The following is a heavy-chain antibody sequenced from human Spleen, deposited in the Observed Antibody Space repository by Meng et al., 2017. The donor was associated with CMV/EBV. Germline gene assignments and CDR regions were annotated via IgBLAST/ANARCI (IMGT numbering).Heavy chain of an antibody. V-gene: IGHV3-11*04. Sequence: GGSLRLSCAASGFTFGDFYMNWIRQAPGKGLEWISYISNTGMTLSYAKSVKGRFTVSRDNAKNSLYLQMDSLRAEDTAVYYCATRVPIVGVTSGLIGGYFDYWGQGTLVTVSS. CDR1: GFTFGDFY. CDR2: ISNTGMTL. CDR3: ATRVPIVGVTSGLIGGYFDY. J-gene: IGHJ4*02. D-gene: IGHD1-26*01.